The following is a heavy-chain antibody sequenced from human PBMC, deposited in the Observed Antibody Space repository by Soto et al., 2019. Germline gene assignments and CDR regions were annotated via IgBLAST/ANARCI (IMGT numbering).Heavy chain of an antibody. CDR3: ATRHLERCSGGTCNPFDF. CDR2: ISVSGAYT. V-gene: IGHV3-23*01. CDR1: GLTFSTFA. J-gene: IGHJ4*02. D-gene: IGHD2-15*01. Sequence: GGSLRLSCAVSGLTFSTFAMNWVRQAPGGGLEWVSTISVSGAYTYYADSVKGRFTISRDNSKNTVYLQMNSLRADDTAIYYCATRHLERCSGGTCNPFDFWGQGTLVTVSS.